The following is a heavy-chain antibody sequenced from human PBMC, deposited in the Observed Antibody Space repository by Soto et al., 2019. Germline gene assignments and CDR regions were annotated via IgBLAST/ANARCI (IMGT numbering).Heavy chain of an antibody. J-gene: IGHJ5*02. D-gene: IGHD6-6*01. Sequence: GASVKVSCKASGGTFSSYAISWVRQAPGQGLEWMGGIIPIFGTANYAQKFQGRVTMTRDTSTSTVYMELSSLRSEDTAVYYCARGPPYSSSSSSGFHWFDPWGQGTLVTVSS. CDR1: GGTFSSYA. CDR2: IIPIFGTA. V-gene: IGHV1-69*05. CDR3: ARGPPYSSSSSSGFHWFDP.